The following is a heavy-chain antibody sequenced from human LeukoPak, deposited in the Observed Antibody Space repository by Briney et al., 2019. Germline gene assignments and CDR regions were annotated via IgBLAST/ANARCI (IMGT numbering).Heavy chain of an antibody. CDR2: IYYSGST. CDR3: ARDHSNRVGLPHY. CDR1: GGSISSGGYY. J-gene: IGHJ4*02. Sequence: SQTLSLTCTVSGGSISSGGYYWSWSWIRQHPGKGLEWIGYIYYSGSTYYNPSLKSRVAISVDTSKNQFSLKLSSVTAADTAVYYCARDHSNRVGLPHYWSQGTLVTVSS. D-gene: IGHD2-15*01. V-gene: IGHV4-31*03.